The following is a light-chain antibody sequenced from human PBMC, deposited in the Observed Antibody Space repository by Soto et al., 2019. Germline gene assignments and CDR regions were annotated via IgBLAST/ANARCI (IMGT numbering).Light chain of an antibody. CDR3: QQFTT. CDR2: DAS. J-gene: IGKJ5*01. V-gene: IGKV1-13*02. Sequence: AIQLTQSPSSLSASVGDRVTITCRASQGISSALAWYQQKPGKAPKLLIYDASSLESGVPSRFSGSGSGTDFTLTISSLPPEDFATYYCQQFTTFGQGTRLEIK. CDR1: QGISSA.